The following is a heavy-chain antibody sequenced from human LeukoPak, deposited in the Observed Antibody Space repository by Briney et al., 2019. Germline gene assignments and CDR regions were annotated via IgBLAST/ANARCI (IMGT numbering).Heavy chain of an antibody. V-gene: IGHV1-2*02. CDR2: INPNSGGT. J-gene: IGHJ6*03. CDR1: GYTFTGYY. CDR3: ARGRSGWTWAPMDV. Sequence: GASVTVSFKASGYTFTGYYMHWVRQAPGQGLEWMGWINPNSGGTNYAQKFQGRVTMTRDTSISTAYMELSRLRSDDTAVYYCARGRSGWTWAPMDVWGKGTTVTISS. D-gene: IGHD6-19*01.